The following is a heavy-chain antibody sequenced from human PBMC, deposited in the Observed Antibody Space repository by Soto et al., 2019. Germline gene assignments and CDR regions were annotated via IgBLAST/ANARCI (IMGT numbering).Heavy chain of an antibody. V-gene: IGHV3-53*01. CDR3: ARDGRVVDRYYYYGMDV. D-gene: IGHD3-22*01. CDR2: IYSGGST. CDR1: GFTVSSNY. Sequence: GGSLRLSCAASGFTVSSNYMSWVRQAPGKGLEWVSVIYSGGSTYYADSGKGRLTMSRDNSKNTLYLQMNSLRAEETAVYYCARDGRVVDRYYYYGMDVWGQGTTVTVSS. J-gene: IGHJ6*02.